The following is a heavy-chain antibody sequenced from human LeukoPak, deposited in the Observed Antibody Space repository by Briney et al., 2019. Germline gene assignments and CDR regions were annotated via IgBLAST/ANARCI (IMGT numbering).Heavy chain of an antibody. Sequence: PGGSLRLSCAASGFTFSDYWMNWVRQTPGKGLEWVANIKRDGSDQNYVDSVKGRFTISRDNAKNPLYLQMNSLRAEDTAMYYCVGPKDWGQGTLVTVSS. J-gene: IGHJ4*02. CDR1: GFTFSDYW. CDR3: VGPKD. CDR2: IKRDGSDQ. V-gene: IGHV3-7*01.